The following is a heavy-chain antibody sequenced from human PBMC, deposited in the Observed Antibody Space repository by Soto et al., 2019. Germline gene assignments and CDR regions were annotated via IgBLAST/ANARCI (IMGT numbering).Heavy chain of an antibody. V-gene: IGHV3-23*01. CDR3: ARDTVVVPAAIGNYYYYGMDV. CDR2: ISGSGGST. CDR1: GFTFSSYA. D-gene: IGHD2-2*02. Sequence: GGSLRLSCAASGFTFSSYAMSWVRQAPGKGLEWVSAISGSGGSTYYADSVKGRFTISRDNAKNSPYLQMNSLRAEDTAVYYCARDTVVVPAAIGNYYYYGMDVWGQGTTVTVSS. J-gene: IGHJ6*02.